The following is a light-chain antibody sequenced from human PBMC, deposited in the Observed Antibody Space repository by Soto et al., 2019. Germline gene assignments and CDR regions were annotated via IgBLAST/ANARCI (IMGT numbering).Light chain of an antibody. CDR2: DVN. V-gene: IGLV2-14*01. CDR1: TSDIHDFNS. Sequence: SGLTQPASVSGSPGQSITISCSGPTSDIHDFNSISWYRHHPGKAPRLIVYDVNKRPSGISPRFSGSKSGLTASLTISGLQGEDEADYFCTSYTAKNTLVFGTGTKVTVL. CDR3: TSYTAKNTLV. J-gene: IGLJ1*01.